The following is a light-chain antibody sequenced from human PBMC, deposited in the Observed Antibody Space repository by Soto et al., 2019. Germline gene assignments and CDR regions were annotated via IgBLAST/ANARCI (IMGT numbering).Light chain of an antibody. CDR1: SSNIGSNY. V-gene: IGLV1-44*01. CDR3: ATWDDTLNGRV. CDR2: SDT. Sequence: QAVLTQSPSASGTPGQRVTISCSGSSSNIGSNYVYWYRQLPGTAPKLLIYSDTQRPSGVPDRFSGSKSGTSASLAISGLQSGDEADYYCATWDDTLNGRVFGGGTKVTVL. J-gene: IGLJ3*02.